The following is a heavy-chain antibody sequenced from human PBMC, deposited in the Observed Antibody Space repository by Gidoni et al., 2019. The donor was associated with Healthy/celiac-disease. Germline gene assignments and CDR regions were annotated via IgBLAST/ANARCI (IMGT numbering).Heavy chain of an antibody. Sequence: QVQLVQSGAEVKKPGASVKVSCKASGYTFTSYYMHWVRQAPGQGLEWMGIINPSVGSTSYEQKFQGRVTMTRDTSTSTVYMELSSLRSEDTAVYYCARVSVAGTDFDYWGQGTLVTVSS. CDR3: ARVSVAGTDFDY. D-gene: IGHD6-19*01. V-gene: IGHV1-46*01. CDR1: GYTFTSYY. J-gene: IGHJ4*02. CDR2: INPSVGST.